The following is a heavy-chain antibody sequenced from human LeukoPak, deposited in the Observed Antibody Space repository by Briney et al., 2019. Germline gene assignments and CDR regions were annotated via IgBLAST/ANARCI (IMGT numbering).Heavy chain of an antibody. CDR1: GFTLNDFY. Sequence: GGSLRLSCAAYGFTLNDFYMSWIRQAPGKGLEWVSDIGSSDNIISYADSVKGRFTISRDIAKNSLYLQVNSLRVEDTAVYYCAREVVAGTFDSWGQGTLVTVSS. CDR2: IGSSDNII. CDR3: AREVVAGTFDS. J-gene: IGHJ4*02. V-gene: IGHV3-11*01. D-gene: IGHD6-19*01.